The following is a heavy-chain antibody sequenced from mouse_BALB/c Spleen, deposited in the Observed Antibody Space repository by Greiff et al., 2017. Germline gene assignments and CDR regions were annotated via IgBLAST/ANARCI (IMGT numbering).Heavy chain of an antibody. CDR1: GFSLTSYG. D-gene: IGHD1-1*01. J-gene: IGHJ4*01. CDR2: IWSGGST. CDR3: ARAEITTKAMDY. V-gene: IGHV2-2*02. Sequence: VKLVESGPGLVQPSQSLSITCTVSGFSLTSYGVHWVRQSPGKGLEWLGVIWSGGSTDYNAAFISRLSISKDNSKSQVFFKMNSLQANDTAIYYCARAEITTKAMDYWGQGTSVTVSS.